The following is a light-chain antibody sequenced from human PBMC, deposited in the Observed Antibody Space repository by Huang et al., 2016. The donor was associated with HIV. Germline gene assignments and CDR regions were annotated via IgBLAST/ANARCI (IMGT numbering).Light chain of an antibody. Sequence: ERVMTQSPATLSGSPGERATLSCRASPSVSSNLAWYQQKPGQAPRLLIYGASTSGTGIPARFSGSGSGTEFTLTISSLQSEDFAVYYCQQYNSWPLTFGGGTKVEIK. J-gene: IGKJ4*01. CDR2: GAS. CDR3: QQYNSWPLT. CDR1: PSVSSN. V-gene: IGKV3-15*01.